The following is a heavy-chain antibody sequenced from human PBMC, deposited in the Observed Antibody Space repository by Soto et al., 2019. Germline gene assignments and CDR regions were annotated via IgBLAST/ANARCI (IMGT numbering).Heavy chain of an antibody. CDR3: AREGGESSDGLYYFDS. J-gene: IGHJ4*02. CDR2: IYYSGNT. V-gene: IGHV4-30-4*01. D-gene: IGHD3-16*01. CDR1: GGSTSSDNY. Sequence: QVQLQESGPGLVKPSQTLSLTCTVSGGSTSSDNYWSWIRQPPGKGLEWIGHIYYSGNTDYNPSLKSRHAISIDTSKNQFSLKLSSVTAADTAVYFCAREGGESSDGLYYFDSWGQGSLVTVSS.